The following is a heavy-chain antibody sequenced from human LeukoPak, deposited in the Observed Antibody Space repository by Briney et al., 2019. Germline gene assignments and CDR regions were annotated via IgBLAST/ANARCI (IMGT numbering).Heavy chain of an antibody. CDR1: GYTFTSYD. D-gene: IGHD3-22*01. CDR2: MNPNSGNT. CDR3: ARVQGYDDDTYVGFSSPDDAFDV. J-gene: IGHJ3*01. Sequence: ASVKVSCKASGYTFTSYDINWVRQATGQGLEWMGYMNPNSGNTGYAQKFQGGVTMTRDASISTVYMDLTRLRSDDTAVYYCARVQGYDDDTYVGFSSPDDAFDVWGQGTLVTVSS. V-gene: IGHV1-8*01.